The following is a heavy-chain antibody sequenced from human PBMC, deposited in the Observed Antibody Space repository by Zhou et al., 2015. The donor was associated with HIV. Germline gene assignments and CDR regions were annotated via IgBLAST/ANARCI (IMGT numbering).Heavy chain of an antibody. CDR3: ARSSVNHENACDI. J-gene: IGHJ3*02. V-gene: IGHV1-69*17. CDR1: GGTFSGSD. CDR2: ITPMFEID. D-gene: IGHD3-22*01. Sequence: QVLLVQSGAEVKKPGSSVKVSCEASGGTFSGSDISWVRQAPGQGLEWMGGITPMFEIDKYAQKFRTRLIITVDKSTSTAYMELSSLTSEDTAMYFCARSSVNHENACDIWGQGTNVIVSP.